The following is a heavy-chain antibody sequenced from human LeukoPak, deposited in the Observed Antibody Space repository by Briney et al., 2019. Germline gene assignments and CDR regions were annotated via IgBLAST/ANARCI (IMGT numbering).Heavy chain of an antibody. J-gene: IGHJ4*02. CDR1: GGSMSPYH. V-gene: IGHV4-59*08. D-gene: IGHD6-19*01. CDR3: ARAVSGRFDY. CDR2: IYYSGST. Sequence: SETLSLTCTVSGGSMSPYHWAWIRQPPGKGLEWTGYIYYSGSTNYNPSLNSRVTISVDTSKNQFSLRLSSVTAADTAIYYCARAVSGRFDYWGQGTLVTVSS.